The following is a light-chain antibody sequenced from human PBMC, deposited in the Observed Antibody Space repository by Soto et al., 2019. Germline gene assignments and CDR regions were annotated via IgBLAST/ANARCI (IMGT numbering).Light chain of an antibody. CDR1: DSDIGAYNY. CDR3: SSYTSISTLV. Sequence: QSVLTQPASVSGSPGQSITISCTGTDSDIGAYNYASWYQQHPGKAPKLMIYEVSDRPSGVSNRFSGSKSGNTASLTISGLQAEDEADYYCSSYTSISTLVFGSGTKVTVL. J-gene: IGLJ1*01. V-gene: IGLV2-14*01. CDR2: EVS.